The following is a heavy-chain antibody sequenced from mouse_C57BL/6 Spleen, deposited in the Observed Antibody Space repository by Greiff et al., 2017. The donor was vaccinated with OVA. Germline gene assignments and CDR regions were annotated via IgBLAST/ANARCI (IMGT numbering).Heavy chain of an antibody. CDR1: GYTFTSYW. CDR3: ARGDYGSRYFDV. V-gene: IGHV1-52*01. D-gene: IGHD1-1*01. J-gene: IGHJ1*03. CDR2: IDPSDSET. Sequence: VQLQQPGAELVRPGSSVKLSCKASGYTFTSYWMHWVKQRPIQGLEWIGNIDPSDSETHYNQKFKDKATLTVDKSSSTAYMQLSSLTSEDSAVDYCARGDYGSRYFDVWGTGTTVTVSS.